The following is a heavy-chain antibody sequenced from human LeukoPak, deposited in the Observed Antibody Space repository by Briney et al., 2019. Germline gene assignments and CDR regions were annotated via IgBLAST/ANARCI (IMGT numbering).Heavy chain of an antibody. CDR2: ISGSGGST. J-gene: IGHJ4*02. V-gene: IGHV3-23*01. CDR3: AKDPRASSAYYYDRLGY. D-gene: IGHD3-22*01. Sequence: GGSLRLSRAASGFTFSSYAMSWVRQAPGKGLEWVSAISGSGGSTYYADSVKGRFTISRDNSKSTLNLQMNSLRVEDTAVYYCAKDPRASSAYYYDRLGYWGRGTLVTVSS. CDR1: GFTFSSYA.